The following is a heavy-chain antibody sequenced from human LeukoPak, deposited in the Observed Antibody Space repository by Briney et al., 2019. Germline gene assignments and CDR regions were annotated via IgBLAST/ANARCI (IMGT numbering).Heavy chain of an antibody. D-gene: IGHD2-21*02. V-gene: IGHV3-73*01. CDR1: GFTFSGSA. CDR3: TRHVDSGAYCGGDCYSPFDY. Sequence: PGGSLRLSCAASGFTFSGSAMHWVRQASGKGLEWVGRIRSKANSYATAYAASVKGRFTISRDDSKNTAYLQMNSLKTEDTAVYYCTRHVDSGAYCGGDCYSPFDYWGQGTLVTVSS. J-gene: IGHJ4*02. CDR2: IRSKANSYAT.